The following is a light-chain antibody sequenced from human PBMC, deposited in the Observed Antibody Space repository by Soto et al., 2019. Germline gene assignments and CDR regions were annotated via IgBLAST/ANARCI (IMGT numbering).Light chain of an antibody. CDR1: QSISTW. CDR3: QQYNSYSL. V-gene: IGKV1-5*03. Sequence: DIQMTQSPSTLSASVGDRVIITCRASQSISTWLAWYQQKPGKAPKLLIYKASSLESGVPSRFSGSGSGTDFTLPISSLQPDDFATYYFQQYNSYSLFGPGTKVDIK. J-gene: IGKJ3*01. CDR2: KAS.